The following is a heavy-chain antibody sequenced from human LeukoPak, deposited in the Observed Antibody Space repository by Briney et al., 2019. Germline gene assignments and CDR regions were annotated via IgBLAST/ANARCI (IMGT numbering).Heavy chain of an antibody. CDR1: GNYW. Sequence: ESGGSLRLSCAASGNYWMHWVRQAPGKGLVWVSHINSDGSWTSYADSVKGRFTISKDNAKITVYLQMNSLRAEDTAVYYCASSENYPCELYWGQGTLVTVSS. V-gene: IGHV3-74*01. CDR3: ASSENYPCELY. J-gene: IGHJ4*02. CDR2: INSDGSWT. D-gene: IGHD1-7*01.